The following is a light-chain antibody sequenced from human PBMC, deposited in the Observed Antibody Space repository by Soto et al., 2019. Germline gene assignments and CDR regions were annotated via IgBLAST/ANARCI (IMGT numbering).Light chain of an antibody. CDR1: QSVSSY. CDR3: QQRSNWPRT. Sequence: EIVLTQSPATLSLSPGERATLSCRASQSVSSYLAWYQQKPGQAPRLLIYDASNRATGIPARFSGSVSATDFTLTISSLEPKDFAVYYCQQRSNWPRTFGQGTRLEIK. CDR2: DAS. V-gene: IGKV3-11*01. J-gene: IGKJ5*01.